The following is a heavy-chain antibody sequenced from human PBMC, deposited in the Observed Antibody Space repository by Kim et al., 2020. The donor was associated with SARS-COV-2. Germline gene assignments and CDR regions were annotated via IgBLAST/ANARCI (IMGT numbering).Heavy chain of an antibody. Sequence: ADSVKGRFTISRDNSKNTLYLQMSSLRAEDTAVYYCVKDPLPWKNYDSSGWGQGTLVTVSS. D-gene: IGHD3-22*01. V-gene: IGHV3-64D*09. CDR3: VKDPLPWKNYDSSG. J-gene: IGHJ4*02.